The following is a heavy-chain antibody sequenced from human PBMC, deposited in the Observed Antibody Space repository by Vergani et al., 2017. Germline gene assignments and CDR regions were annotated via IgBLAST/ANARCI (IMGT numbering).Heavy chain of an antibody. J-gene: IGHJ6*03. V-gene: IGHV1-8*01. Sequence: QVQLVQSGAEVKKPGASVKVSCKASGYTFTSYDINWVRQATGQGLEWMGWMNPNSGNTGYAQKFQGRVTMTRNTSISTAYMELSSLRSEDTAVYYCARGIRVVPAAEGYYYXMDVWGKGTTVTVSS. CDR1: GYTFTSYD. CDR3: ARGIRVVPAAEGYYYXMDV. CDR2: MNPNSGNT. D-gene: IGHD2-2*01.